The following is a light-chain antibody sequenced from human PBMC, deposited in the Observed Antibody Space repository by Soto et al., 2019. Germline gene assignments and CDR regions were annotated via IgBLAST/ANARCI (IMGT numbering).Light chain of an antibody. CDR2: RAS. V-gene: IGKV3-20*01. CDR3: QQYESSPLT. J-gene: IGKJ4*01. CDR1: QSVSSAL. Sequence: EIVLTQSPDTLSLSPGERATLSCRASQSVSSALLAWYQQKPGQAPRLLIYRASTRATGIPDRFTGSGSGTDFTLTLSRREPEDFAVYYCQQYESSPLTFGGGTKVEIK.